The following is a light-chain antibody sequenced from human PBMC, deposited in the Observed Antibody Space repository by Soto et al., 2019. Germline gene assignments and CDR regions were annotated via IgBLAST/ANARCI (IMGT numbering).Light chain of an antibody. CDR3: CSYGGSRPV. J-gene: IGLJ7*01. CDR1: SSDVGSHNL. Sequence: QSVLTQPASVSGSPGQSITISCTGTSSDVGSHNLVSWYQQHPGQAPKLTIYEVSKRPLGVSTRFSASKSGNTASLTISGLQDEDEADYYCCSYGGSRPVFGGGTQLTVL. V-gene: IGLV2-23*02. CDR2: EVS.